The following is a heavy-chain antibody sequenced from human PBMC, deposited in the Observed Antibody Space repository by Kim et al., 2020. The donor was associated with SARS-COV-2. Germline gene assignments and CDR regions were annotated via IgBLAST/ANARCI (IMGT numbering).Heavy chain of an antibody. CDR3: SKVGGGWLTSGWYYFDF. V-gene: IGHV3-23*01. D-gene: IGHD6-19*01. J-gene: IGHJ4*02. Sequence: AKGRVTITRDRAKNTMSLQMNSMRAEDTAVYYCSKVGGGWLTSGWYYFDFWGQGTLVTVSS.